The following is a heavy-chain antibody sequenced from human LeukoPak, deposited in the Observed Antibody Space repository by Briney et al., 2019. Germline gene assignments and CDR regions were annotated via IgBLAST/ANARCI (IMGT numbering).Heavy chain of an antibody. V-gene: IGHV1-46*01. Sequence: GASVKVSCKASGYSFTSHYMHWVRQAPGQGLEWMGIINPSSGSTNYAQKFQGRITMTRDTSTRTVYMEVSSLRSEDTAVYWCTTAYRSDWYLRDGLDVWGPGTTVTVSS. CDR3: TTAYRSDWYLRDGLDV. CDR1: GYSFTSHY. J-gene: IGHJ6*02. CDR2: INPSSGST. D-gene: IGHD6-13*01.